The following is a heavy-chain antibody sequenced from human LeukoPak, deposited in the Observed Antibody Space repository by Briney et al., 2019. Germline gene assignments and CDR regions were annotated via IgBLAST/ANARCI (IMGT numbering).Heavy chain of an antibody. Sequence: GGSLRLSCAASGFTFSSYEMNWVRQAPGKGLEWVSVIYSGGSTYYADSVKGRFTISRDNSKNTLYLQMNSLRAEDTAVYYCARVNSQQQLVHVSYYFDYWGQGTLVTVSS. CDR3: ARVNSQQQLVHVSYYFDY. D-gene: IGHD6-13*01. V-gene: IGHV3-66*01. J-gene: IGHJ4*02. CDR1: GFTFSSYE. CDR2: IYSGGST.